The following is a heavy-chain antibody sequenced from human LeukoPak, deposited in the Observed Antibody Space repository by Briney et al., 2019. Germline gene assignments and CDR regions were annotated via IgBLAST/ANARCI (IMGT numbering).Heavy chain of an antibody. D-gene: IGHD3-22*01. CDR2: IIPIFGTA. CDR1: GGTFSSYA. V-gene: IGHV1-69*05. Sequence: SMKVSCKASGGTFSSYAISWVRQAPGQGLEWMGGIIPIFGTANYAQKFQGRVTITTDESTSTAYMELSSLRSEDTAVYYCARGRYYYDSSGYYYVSYFQHWGQGTLVTVSS. CDR3: ARGRYYYDSSGYYYVSYFQH. J-gene: IGHJ1*01.